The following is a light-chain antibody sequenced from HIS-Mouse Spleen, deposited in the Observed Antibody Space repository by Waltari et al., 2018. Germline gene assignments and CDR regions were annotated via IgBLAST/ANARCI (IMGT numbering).Light chain of an antibody. Sequence: SYELTQPPSVSVSPGHTARITCYGDALPNNYPYSYQQKPGQAPVLVIYEDSKRPSGIPERFSGSSSGTMATLTISGAQVEDEADYYCYSTDSSGNHRVFGGGTKLTVL. J-gene: IGLJ2*01. V-gene: IGLV3-10*01. CDR2: EDS. CDR3: YSTDSSGNHRV. CDR1: ALPNNY.